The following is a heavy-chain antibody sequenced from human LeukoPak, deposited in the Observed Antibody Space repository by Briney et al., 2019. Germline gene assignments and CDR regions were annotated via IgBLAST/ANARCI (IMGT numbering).Heavy chain of an antibody. CDR3: ARRYYYDSSGYYYDY. D-gene: IGHD3-22*01. V-gene: IGHV3-66*01. Sequence: GGSLLLSCAASGVTFSSNYMSWVRQAPGKGLEWVSVIYSGGSTFYADSVKGRFTISRDNSKNTVYLQMNSLRAEDTAVYYCARRYYYDSSGYYYDYWGQGTLVTVSS. CDR2: IYSGGST. J-gene: IGHJ4*02. CDR1: GVTFSSNY.